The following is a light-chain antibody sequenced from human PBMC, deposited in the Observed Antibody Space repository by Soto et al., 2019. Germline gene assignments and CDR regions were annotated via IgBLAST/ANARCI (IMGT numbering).Light chain of an antibody. CDR3: QQYSNSPRT. CDR1: QTVSSNY. J-gene: IGKJ1*01. CDR2: GAS. V-gene: IGKV3-20*01. Sequence: EIVLTQSPGTLSLSPGERGTLSCRASQTVSSNYLAWYQQKPGQAPSLLMYGASRRAAGIPERFSGSGSGTDFTLTISRLEPEDFAAYYCQQYSNSPRTFGQGTKVEIK.